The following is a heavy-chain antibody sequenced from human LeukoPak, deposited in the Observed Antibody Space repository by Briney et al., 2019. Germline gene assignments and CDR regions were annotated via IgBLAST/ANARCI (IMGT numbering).Heavy chain of an antibody. CDR2: IYHSGST. CDR1: GYSISSGYY. D-gene: IGHD3-10*01. CDR3: ARESGSGSYYKSHDAFDI. V-gene: IGHV4-38-2*02. Sequence: SETLSLTCTVSGYSISSGYYWGWIRQPPGKGLEWIGSIYHSGSTYYNPSLKSRVTISVDTSKNQFSLKLSSVTAADTAVYYCARESGSGSYYKSHDAFDIWGQGTMVTVSS. J-gene: IGHJ3*02.